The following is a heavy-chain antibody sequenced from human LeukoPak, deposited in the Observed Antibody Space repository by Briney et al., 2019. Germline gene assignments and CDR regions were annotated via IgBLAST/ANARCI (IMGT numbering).Heavy chain of an antibody. D-gene: IGHD3-22*01. CDR1: GFTFSSYW. CDR2: ISWNSGSI. V-gene: IGHV3-74*01. CDR3: VRDDDRPDNGLDY. Sequence: PGGSLRLSCAASGFTFSSYWMHWVRQAPGKGLGWVSGISWNSGSIGYADSVKGRFTISRDNAKNSLYLQMNSLRAEDTAVYYCVRDDDRPDNGLDYWGQGTLVTVSS. J-gene: IGHJ4*02.